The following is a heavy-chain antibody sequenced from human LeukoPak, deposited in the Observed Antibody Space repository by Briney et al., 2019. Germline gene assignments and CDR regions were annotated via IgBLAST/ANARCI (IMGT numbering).Heavy chain of an antibody. CDR3: ARYADGIFY. V-gene: IGHV3-21*01. CDR2: ISSSSTNK. D-gene: IGHD1-14*01. CDR1: GFSFSSSS. J-gene: IGHJ4*02. Sequence: GGSLRLSCAASGFSFSSSSMNWVRQAPGKGLEWVSSISSSSTNKYYADAVKGRFTISRDNAKNSLYLQMNSLGAEDTAVYYCARYADGIFYWGQGTLVTVSS.